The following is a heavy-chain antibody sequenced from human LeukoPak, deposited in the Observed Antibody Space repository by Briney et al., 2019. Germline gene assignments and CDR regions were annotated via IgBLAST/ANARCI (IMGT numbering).Heavy chain of an antibody. CDR1: GFTFSNFW. CDR2: ISYDGSNK. V-gene: IGHV3-30*18. CDR3: AKDRSYSYYFDY. D-gene: IGHD1-26*01. J-gene: IGHJ4*02. Sequence: GGSLRLSCAASGFTFSNFWMHWVRQAPGKGLEWVAVISYDGSNKYYADSVKGRFTISRDNSKNTLYLQMNSLRAEDTAVYYCAKDRSYSYYFDYWGQGTLVTVSS.